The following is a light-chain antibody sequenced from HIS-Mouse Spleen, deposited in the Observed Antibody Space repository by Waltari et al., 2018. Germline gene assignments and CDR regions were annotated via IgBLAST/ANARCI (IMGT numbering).Light chain of an antibody. CDR3: SSYTSSSTLWV. CDR2: DVS. CDR1: SSYVGGHNY. Sequence: QSALTQPASVSGSPGQSITISCTGTSSYVGGHNYVSWYQQHPGKAPKLMIYDVSNRPSGVSNRFSGSKSGNTASLTISGLQAEDEADYYCSSYTSSSTLWVFGGGTKLTVL. J-gene: IGLJ3*02. V-gene: IGLV2-14*03.